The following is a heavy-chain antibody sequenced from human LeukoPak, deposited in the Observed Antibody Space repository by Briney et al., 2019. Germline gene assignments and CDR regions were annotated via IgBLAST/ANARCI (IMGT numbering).Heavy chain of an antibody. V-gene: IGHV4-34*01. CDR3: ARLSLYYDFWSGYYKSYYCDY. D-gene: IGHD3-3*01. J-gene: IGHJ4*02. CDR2: INHSGST. CDR1: GGSFSGYY. Sequence: SETLSLTCAVYGGSFSGYYWSWIRQPPGKGLEWIGEINHSGSTNYNPSLKSRVTISVDTSKNQFSLKLSSVTSADTAVYYCARLSLYYDFWSGYYKSYYCDYWGQGTLVTVSS.